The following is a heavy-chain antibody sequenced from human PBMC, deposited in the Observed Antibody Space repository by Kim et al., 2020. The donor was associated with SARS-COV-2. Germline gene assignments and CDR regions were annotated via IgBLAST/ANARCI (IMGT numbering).Heavy chain of an antibody. V-gene: IGHV3-30*01. Sequence: ADTVKGPFPIPRDNSHNTLYLQMNSLGAEDTAVYCCARGPLLWFGELFDYWGQGTLVTVSS. CDR3: ARGPLLWFGELFDY. D-gene: IGHD3-10*01. J-gene: IGHJ4*02.